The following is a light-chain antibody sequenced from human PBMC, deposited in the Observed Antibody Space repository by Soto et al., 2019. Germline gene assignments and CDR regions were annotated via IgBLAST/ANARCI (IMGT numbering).Light chain of an antibody. Sequence: IVLTQSPGTLSFSPEERGTLSCRPIQSVSSNYLAWYQQKPGQAPRLLIYGASSRATGIPDRFSGSGSGTDFTLTIRRLEPEDFAVYYCQQYGSSYPWTFGQGTKVDIK. V-gene: IGKV3-20*01. CDR2: GAS. CDR3: QQYGSSYPWT. CDR1: QSVSSNY. J-gene: IGKJ1*01.